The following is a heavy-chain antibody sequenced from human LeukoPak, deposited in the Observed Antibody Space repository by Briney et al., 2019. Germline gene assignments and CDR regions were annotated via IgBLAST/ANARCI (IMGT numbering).Heavy chain of an antibody. Sequence: GGSLRLSCAASGFSVTSKYMNWVRQAPGKGLEWVSVIYSGGSTYYADSVKGRFTISRDNSKNTLYLQMNSLRAEDTAVYYCAREPGIAAAGVDYWGQGTLVTVSS. D-gene: IGHD6-13*01. CDR2: IYSGGST. CDR1: GFSVTSKY. J-gene: IGHJ4*02. V-gene: IGHV3-66*01. CDR3: AREPGIAAAGVDY.